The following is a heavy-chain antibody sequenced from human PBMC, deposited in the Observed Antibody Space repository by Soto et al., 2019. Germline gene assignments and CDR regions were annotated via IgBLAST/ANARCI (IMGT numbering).Heavy chain of an antibody. Sequence: EVQLLESGGGLVQPGGSLRLSCAASGFTFSSYAMNWVRQAPGKGLECISGISGYGGSTYYADSVKGRFIISRDNSKNTLYLQMTSLGAEDTAIYYCAKYSPILDYWGQGTRVTVSS. D-gene: IGHD2-21*01. J-gene: IGHJ4*02. CDR2: ISGYGGST. V-gene: IGHV3-23*01. CDR3: AKYSPILDY. CDR1: GFTFSSYA.